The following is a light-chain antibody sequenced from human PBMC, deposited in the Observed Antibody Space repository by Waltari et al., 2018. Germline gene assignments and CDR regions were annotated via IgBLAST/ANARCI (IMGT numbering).Light chain of an antibody. V-gene: IGLV2-23*01. CDR1: SSAVGSYKF. CDR3: CSYAGSNTWV. J-gene: IGLJ3*02. Sequence: QSALTQPASVSGSPGQSITISCTGTSSAVGSYKFVSLYQQPQGNAPKLMIYEATKRPSGVSDRFSGSKSGNTASLTISGLQAEDEADYYCCSYAGSNTWVFGGGTKVTVL. CDR2: EAT.